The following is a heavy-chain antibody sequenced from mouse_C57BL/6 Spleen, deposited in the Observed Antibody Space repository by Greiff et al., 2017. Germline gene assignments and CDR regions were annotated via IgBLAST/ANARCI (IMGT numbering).Heavy chain of an antibody. D-gene: IGHD2-3*01. CDR3: AKGWLPYYFDY. V-gene: IGHV3-8*01. J-gene: IGHJ2*01. Sequence: DVKLVESGPGLAKPSQTLSLTCSVTGYSITSYYWNWIRKFPGNKLEYMGYISYSGSTYYNPSLKSRISITRDTSKNQYYLQLNSVTTEDTATYYCAKGWLPYYFDYWGQGTTLTVSS. CDR2: ISYSGST. CDR1: GYSITSYY.